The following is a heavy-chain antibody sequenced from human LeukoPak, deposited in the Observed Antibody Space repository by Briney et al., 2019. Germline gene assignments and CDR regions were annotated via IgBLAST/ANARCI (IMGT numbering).Heavy chain of an antibody. CDR2: ISGSGGST. CDR3: ARDTAYGDYVTGYFDY. CDR1: GFTFSSYG. V-gene: IGHV3-23*01. D-gene: IGHD4-17*01. J-gene: IGHJ4*02. Sequence: GGSLRLSCAASGFTFSSYGMSWVRQAPGKGLEWVSAISGSGGSTYYADSVKGRFTISRDNAKNSLYLQMNSLRAEDTAVYYCARDTAYGDYVTGYFDYWGQGTLVTVSS.